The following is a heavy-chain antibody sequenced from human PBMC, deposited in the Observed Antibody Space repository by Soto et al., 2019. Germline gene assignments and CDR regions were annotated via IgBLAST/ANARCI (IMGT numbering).Heavy chain of an antibody. CDR3: TTGSSGWSQGGFDP. V-gene: IGHV3-15*05. Sequence: EVQLVESGGGLVKPGGSLRLSCAASGFTFSNAWMSWVRQAPGKGLEWVGRIKSKTDGGTTDYAAPVKGRFTISRDDSKNTLYLQMNSLKTEATAVYYCTTGSSGWSQGGFDPWGQGTLVTVSS. CDR1: GFTFSNAW. CDR2: IKSKTDGGTT. J-gene: IGHJ5*02. D-gene: IGHD6-19*01.